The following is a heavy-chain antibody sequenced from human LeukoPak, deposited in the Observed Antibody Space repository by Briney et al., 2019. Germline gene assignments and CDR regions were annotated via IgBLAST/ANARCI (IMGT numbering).Heavy chain of an antibody. CDR3: ARRPGGFWSGYYQDTSPYYYYYYMDV. J-gene: IGHJ6*03. D-gene: IGHD3-3*01. CDR2: INHSGST. V-gene: IGHV4-34*01. CDR1: GGSFSGYY. Sequence: SETLSLTCAVYGGSFSGYYWSWIRQPPGKGLEWIGEINHSGSTNYNPSLKSRVTISVDTSKNQFSLKLSSVTAADTAVYYCARRPGGFWSGYYQDTSPYYYYYYMDVWGKGTTVTVSS.